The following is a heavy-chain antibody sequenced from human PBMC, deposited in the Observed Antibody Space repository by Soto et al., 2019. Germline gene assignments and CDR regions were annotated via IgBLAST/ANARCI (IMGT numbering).Heavy chain of an antibody. CDR2: ISYDGTNK. J-gene: IGHJ4*02. CDR1: GFSFSISP. V-gene: IGHV3-30-3*01. CDR3: ARDPKTSGGQHWAFNYFDS. Sequence: QVQLVESGGGVVQPGRPLRLSCAASGFSFSISPMHWVRQAPGKGPEWVALISYDGTNKFYADSVKGRFTISRDNSKSPLYLQVDSLRPEDTAVYYCARDPKTSGGQHWAFNYFDSWGQGTLVTVSS. D-gene: IGHD7-27*01.